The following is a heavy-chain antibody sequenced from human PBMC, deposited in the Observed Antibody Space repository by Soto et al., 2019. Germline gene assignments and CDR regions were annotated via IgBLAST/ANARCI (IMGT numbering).Heavy chain of an antibody. J-gene: IGHJ4*02. Sequence: ASVKVSCKASGYTFTSYGISWVRQAPGQGLEWMGWISAYNGNTNYAQKLRGRVTMTTDTSTSTAYMELRSLRSDDTAVYYCAIPFEYQLPRDYWGQGTLVTVSS. CDR3: AIPFEYQLPRDY. CDR1: GYTFTSYG. CDR2: ISAYNGNT. V-gene: IGHV1-18*04. D-gene: IGHD2-2*01.